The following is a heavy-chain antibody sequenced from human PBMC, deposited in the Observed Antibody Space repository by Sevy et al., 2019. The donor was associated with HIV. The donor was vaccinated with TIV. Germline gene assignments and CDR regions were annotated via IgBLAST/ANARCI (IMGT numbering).Heavy chain of an antibody. J-gene: IGHJ4*02. CDR2: VSGNSGAI. CDR1: GFTFSSYS. Sequence: GGSLRLSCAASGFTFSSYSMTWVRQAPEKGLEWIAFVSGNSGAINYGDSVKGRFTISRENAKKSLYLQMKSRRVDDTAVYYCAGDMGVSYTPLDYWGQGTLVTVSS. V-gene: IGHV3-48*01. D-gene: IGHD3-10*01. CDR3: AGDMGVSYTPLDY.